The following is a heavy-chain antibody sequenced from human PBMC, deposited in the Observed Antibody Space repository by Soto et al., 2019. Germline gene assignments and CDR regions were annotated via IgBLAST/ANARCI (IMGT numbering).Heavy chain of an antibody. Sequence: PSETLSLTCAVSGGSISSGGYSLRWIRQPPGKGLEWIGYIYHSGSTYYNPSLKSRVTISVDRSKNQFSLKLSSVTAADTAVYYCARAMTTVTTIDYWGQGTLVTVSS. D-gene: IGHD4-17*01. CDR2: IYHSGST. CDR3: ARAMTTVTTIDY. CDR1: GGSISSGGYS. J-gene: IGHJ4*02. V-gene: IGHV4-30-2*01.